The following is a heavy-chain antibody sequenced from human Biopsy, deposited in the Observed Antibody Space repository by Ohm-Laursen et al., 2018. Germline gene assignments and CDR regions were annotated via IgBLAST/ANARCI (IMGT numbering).Heavy chain of an antibody. CDR1: DYTFYSYG. Sequence: SVKVSCKASDYTFYSYGITWVRRAPGQDLEWMGWITADEKNSAPKFQGRVTMTTDMSTSTAYMELRGLKSDDTAVYYCARVFGGAYYSYAFDIWGQGTLVIVSS. J-gene: IGHJ3*02. D-gene: IGHD1-26*01. CDR2: ITADEK. V-gene: IGHV1-18*04. CDR3: ARVFGGAYYSYAFDI.